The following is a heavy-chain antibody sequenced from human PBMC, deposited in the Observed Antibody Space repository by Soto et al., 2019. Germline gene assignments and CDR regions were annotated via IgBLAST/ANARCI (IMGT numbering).Heavy chain of an antibody. CDR1: GVSISDTSSY. J-gene: IGHJ4*02. CDR3: ARQGSY. Sequence: QLQLQESGPGLVKPSETLSLTCNVSGVSISDTSSYWGWIRQPRGKGLEWIGTIYFNGNTFYNPSLKSRLTISVDTSNNQFSLRLTSVTAADTAGYYCARQGSYWGQGTLVAVSS. V-gene: IGHV4-39*01. CDR2: IYFNGNT.